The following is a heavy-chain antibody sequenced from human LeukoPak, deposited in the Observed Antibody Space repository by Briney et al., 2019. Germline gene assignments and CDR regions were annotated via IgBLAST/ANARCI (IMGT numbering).Heavy chain of an antibody. CDR2: IDKKDKGYATAT. D-gene: IGHD1-26*01. J-gene: IGHJ5*02. CDR3: TRDSGTYNWFDP. Sequence: GGSLKLSCAASGFTFSGSAIHWVRQSSGKGLEGVGQIDKKDKGYATATAYAASVKGRFTISRDDSINTAYLQMKSLKTEDTALYYCTRDSGTYNWFDPWGQGTLVTVSS. V-gene: IGHV3-73*01. CDR1: GFTFSGSA.